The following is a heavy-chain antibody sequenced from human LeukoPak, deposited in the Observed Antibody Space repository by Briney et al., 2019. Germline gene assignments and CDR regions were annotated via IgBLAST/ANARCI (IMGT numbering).Heavy chain of an antibody. D-gene: IGHD6-19*01. CDR2: VSYDGSNI. Sequence: GGSLRLSCAASGFIFSTYDMHWVRQAPGKGLEWVAVVSYDGSNIYHAASAQGRFTISRDNSKNTLYLQMNSLRAEDTAVYYCAKSLDAQAVADPFDYWGQGTLVTVSS. V-gene: IGHV3-30*18. CDR3: AKSLDAQAVADPFDY. CDR1: GFIFSTYD. J-gene: IGHJ4*02.